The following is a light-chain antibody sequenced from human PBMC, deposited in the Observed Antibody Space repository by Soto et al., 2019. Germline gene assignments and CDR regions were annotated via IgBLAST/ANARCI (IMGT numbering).Light chain of an antibody. CDR2: KAS. CDR1: QSISSW. V-gene: IGKV1-5*03. CDR3: QQYSIYSRT. Sequence: DIQMTQSPSTLSASVGDRVTITCRASQSISSWLAWYQQKPGKAPNLLIYKASTLRSGVPSRFSGSGSGTEFTFTISILRPDDFATYFCQQYSIYSRTFGQGTKVEVK. J-gene: IGKJ1*01.